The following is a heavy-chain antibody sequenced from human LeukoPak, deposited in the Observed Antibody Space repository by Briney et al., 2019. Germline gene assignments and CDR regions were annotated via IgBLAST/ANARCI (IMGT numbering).Heavy chain of an antibody. Sequence: GESLKISCHCSGYSFTDYWIGWVRQMPGKGLEWMGIIYPDDSDTKYNPSFQGQVTISADNSITTAYLQWSSLKASDTAMYYCQVVVTPGPYYFHYWGQGTLVTLSS. CDR3: QVVVTPGPYYFHY. D-gene: IGHD2-2*01. J-gene: IGHJ4*02. CDR2: IYPDDSDT. CDR1: GYSFTDYW. V-gene: IGHV5-51*01.